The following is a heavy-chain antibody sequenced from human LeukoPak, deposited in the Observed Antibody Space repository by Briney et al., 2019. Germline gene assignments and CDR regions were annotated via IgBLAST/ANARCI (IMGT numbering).Heavy chain of an antibody. V-gene: IGHV3-43*02. J-gene: IGHJ4*02. CDR3: VKEASDPYFFDF. Sequence: GGSLRLSCVGSGFTFADHVFPWIRQIPGKGLEWLAFISEDDDTYYADSVQGRFTISRDNSKNSLYFELQSLTTDDAALYYCVKEASDPYFFDFWGQGTLVTVSS. CDR1: GFTFADHV. CDR2: ISEDDDT.